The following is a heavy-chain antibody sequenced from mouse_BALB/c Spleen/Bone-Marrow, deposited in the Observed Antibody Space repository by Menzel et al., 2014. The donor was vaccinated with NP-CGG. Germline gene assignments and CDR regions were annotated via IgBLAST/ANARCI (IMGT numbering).Heavy chain of an antibody. CDR3: AREWTAWAGDY. CDR1: GYAFTNYL. Sequence: VHLVESGAELVRPGTSVKVSCKASGYAFTNYLIEWVKQRPGQGLEWIGVINPGSGGANYNEKFKGKATLTADKSSSTAYMQLSSLTSDDSAVYFCAREWTAWAGDYWGQGTTHTVSS. D-gene: IGHD3-3*01. J-gene: IGHJ2*01. V-gene: IGHV1-54*01. CDR2: INPGSGGA.